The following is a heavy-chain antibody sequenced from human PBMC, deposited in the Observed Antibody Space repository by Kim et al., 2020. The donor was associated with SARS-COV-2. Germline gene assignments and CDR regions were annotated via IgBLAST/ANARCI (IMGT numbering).Heavy chain of an antibody. V-gene: IGHV3-48*03. CDR2: ISSSGSTI. J-gene: IGHJ1*01. D-gene: IGHD3-22*01. CDR3: ARGISGYSAEYFQH. Sequence: LSLTCAASGFTFSSYEMNWVRQAPGKGLEWVSYISSSGSTIYYADSVKGRFTISRDNAKNSLYLQMNSLRAEDTAVYYCARGISGYSAEYFQHWGQGTLVTVSS. CDR1: GFTFSSYE.